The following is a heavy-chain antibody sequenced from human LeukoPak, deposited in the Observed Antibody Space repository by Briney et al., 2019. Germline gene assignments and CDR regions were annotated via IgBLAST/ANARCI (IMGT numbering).Heavy chain of an antibody. J-gene: IGHJ6*03. CDR3: ARAGRAARSYYYYYMDV. CDR1: GGTFSSYT. Sequence: SVKVSCKASGGTFSSYTMSWVRQAPGQGLGWMGRIIPILGIANYAQKFQGRVTITADKSTSTAYMELSSLRSEDTAVYYCARAGRAARSYYYYYMDVWGKGTTVTVSS. V-gene: IGHV1-69*02. D-gene: IGHD6-6*01. CDR2: IIPILGIA.